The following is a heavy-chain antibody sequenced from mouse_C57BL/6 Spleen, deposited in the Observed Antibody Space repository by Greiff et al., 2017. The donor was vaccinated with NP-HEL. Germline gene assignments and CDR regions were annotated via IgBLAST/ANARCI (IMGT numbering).Heavy chain of an antibody. CDR3: TRIGNLAWFAY. CDR2: IDPETGGT. D-gene: IGHD2-1*01. CDR1: GYTFTDYE. V-gene: IGHV1-15*01. Sequence: QVQLKQSGAELVRPGASVTLSCKASGYTFTDYEMHWVKQTPVHGLEWIGAIDPETGGTAYNQKFKGKAILTADKSSSTAYMELRSLTSEDSAVYYCTRIGNLAWFAYWGQGTLVTVSA. J-gene: IGHJ3*01.